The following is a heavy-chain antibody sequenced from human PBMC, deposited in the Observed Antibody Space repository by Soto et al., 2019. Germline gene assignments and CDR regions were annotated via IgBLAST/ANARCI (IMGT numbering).Heavy chain of an antibody. D-gene: IGHD3-10*01. CDR2: ISYDGSNK. V-gene: IGHV3-30*04. CDR1: GFTFSSYA. CDR3: AREWVWFGAHPIDY. Sequence: SLRLSCAASGFTFSSYAMHWVRQAPGKGLEWVAVISYDGSNKYYADSVKGRFTISRDNSKNTLYLQMNSLTTEDTAVYYCAREWVWFGAHPIDYWGQGTLVTVSS. J-gene: IGHJ4*02.